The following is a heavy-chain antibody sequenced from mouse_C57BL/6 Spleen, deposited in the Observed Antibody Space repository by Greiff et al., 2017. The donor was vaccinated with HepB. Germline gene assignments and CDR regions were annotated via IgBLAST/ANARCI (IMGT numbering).Heavy chain of an antibody. Sequence: VQLVESGPELVKPGASVKISCKASGYAFSSSWMNWVKQRPGKGLEWIGRIYPGDGDTNYNGKFKGKATLTADKSSSTAYMQLSSLTSEDSAVYFCARPRYDGYYAFDYWGQGTTLTVSS. CDR2: IYPGDGDT. D-gene: IGHD2-3*01. J-gene: IGHJ2*01. V-gene: IGHV1-82*01. CDR1: GYAFSSSW. CDR3: ARPRYDGYYAFDY.